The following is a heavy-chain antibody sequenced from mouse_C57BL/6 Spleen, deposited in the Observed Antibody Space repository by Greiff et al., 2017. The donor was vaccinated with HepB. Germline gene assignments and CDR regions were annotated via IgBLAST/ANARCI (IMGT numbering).Heavy chain of an antibody. Sequence: QVQLQQSGAELVRPGSSVKLSCKASGYTFTSYWMHWVKQRPIQGLEWIGNIDPSDSETHYNQKFKDKATLTVDKSSSTAYMQLSSLTSEDSAVYYCARSDPYYYGSSSWFAYWGQGTLVTVSA. CDR3: ARSDPYYYGSSSWFAY. CDR1: GYTFTSYW. CDR2: IDPSDSET. D-gene: IGHD1-1*01. V-gene: IGHV1-52*01. J-gene: IGHJ3*01.